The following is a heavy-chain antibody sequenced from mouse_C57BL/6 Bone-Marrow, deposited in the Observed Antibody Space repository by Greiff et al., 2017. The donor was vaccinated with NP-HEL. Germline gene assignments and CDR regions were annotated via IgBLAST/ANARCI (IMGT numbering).Heavy chain of an antibody. CDR2: IYPSDSET. CDR1: GYTFTSYW. Sequence: QVQLQQPGAELVRPGSSVKLSCKASGYTFTSYWMDWVKQRPGQGLEWIGNIYPSDSETDYNQKFKDKATLTVDKSSSTAYMQLSSLTSEDSAVYYCSRSVFITTVVDYFDYWGQGTTLTVSS. V-gene: IGHV1-61*01. D-gene: IGHD1-1*01. CDR3: SRSVFITTVVDYFDY. J-gene: IGHJ2*01.